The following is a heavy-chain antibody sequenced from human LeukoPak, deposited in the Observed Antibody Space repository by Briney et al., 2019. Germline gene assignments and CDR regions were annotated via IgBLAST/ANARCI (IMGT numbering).Heavy chain of an antibody. CDR2: IHTSGST. D-gene: IGHD3-3*01. CDR1: GGSISSYY. Sequence: SETLSLTCTVSGGSISSYYWSWLRQPAGKGLEWIGRIHTSGSTNYNPSLKSRVTMSVDTSKNQFSLRLSSVTAADTAVYYCARIYDLWSAYQYYFDYWGQGTLVTVSS. CDR3: ARIYDLWSAYQYYFDY. J-gene: IGHJ4*02. V-gene: IGHV4-4*07.